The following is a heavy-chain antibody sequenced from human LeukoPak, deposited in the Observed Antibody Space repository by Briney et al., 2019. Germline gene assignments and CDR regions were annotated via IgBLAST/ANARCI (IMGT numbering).Heavy chain of an antibody. J-gene: IGHJ5*02. CDR2: ISGETNNT. D-gene: IGHD3-10*01. Sequence: PGGSLRLSCVASGLTFSNSAMTWVRQGPGKGLEWVSSISGETNNTHYSDSVKGRFTISRDNSKNTVFLQMNDLTIEDTAIYYCAKRYSDGGFDPWGQGTLVTVSS. CDR3: AKRYSDGGFDP. CDR1: GLTFSNSA. V-gene: IGHV3-23*01.